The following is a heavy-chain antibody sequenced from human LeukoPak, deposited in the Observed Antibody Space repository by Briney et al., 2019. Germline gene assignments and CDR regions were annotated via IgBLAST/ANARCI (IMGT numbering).Heavy chain of an antibody. V-gene: IGHV3-49*04. D-gene: IGHD1-14*01. J-gene: IGHJ4*02. CDR2: IRSNDNGGTT. CDR3: TRGVRQPDS. CDR1: GFTFGDYN. Sequence: LSGGSLRLSCTTSGFTFGDYNVNWVRQAPGKGLEWVGFIRSNDNGGTTEAAPPVKGRFSFARDESTGMAYLQMNSLKTEDTAVYYCTRGVRQPDSWGQGTLVTVSS.